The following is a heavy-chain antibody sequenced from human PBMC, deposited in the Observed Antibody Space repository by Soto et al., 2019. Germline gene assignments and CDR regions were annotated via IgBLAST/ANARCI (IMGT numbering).Heavy chain of an antibody. V-gene: IGHV1-69*06. CDR2: IIPIFGTA. CDR1: GGTFSSYA. J-gene: IGHJ4*02. Sequence: QVQLVQSGAEVQKPGSSVKVSCKATGGTFSSYAISWVRQAPGQGLEWMGGIIPIFGTANYAQKFQGRVTITADKSTSTAYMELSSLRSEDTAVYYCASELGYSSGWYYDYWGQGTLVTVSS. CDR3: ASELGYSSGWYYDY. D-gene: IGHD6-19*01.